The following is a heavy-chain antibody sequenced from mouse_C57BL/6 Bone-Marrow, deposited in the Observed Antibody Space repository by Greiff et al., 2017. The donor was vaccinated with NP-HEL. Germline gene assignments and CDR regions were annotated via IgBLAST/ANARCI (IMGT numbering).Heavy chain of an antibody. D-gene: IGHD1-1*01. J-gene: IGHJ3*01. CDR2: ISDGGSYT. CDR3: ARERYGRAWFAY. V-gene: IGHV5-4*01. CDR1: GFTFSSYA. Sequence: DVKVEESGGGLVKPGGSLKLSCAASGFTFSSYAMSWVRQTPEKRLEWVATISDGGSYTYYPANVKGRFNISRDNAKNNLYLQMSHLKSEDTAMYYCARERYGRAWFAYWGQGTLVTVSA.